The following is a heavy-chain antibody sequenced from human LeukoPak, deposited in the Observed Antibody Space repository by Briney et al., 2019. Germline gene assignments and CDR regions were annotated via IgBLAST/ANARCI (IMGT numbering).Heavy chain of an antibody. CDR1: GFTFSSYG. CDR3: AKDPHNTSGYMSGYFDH. D-gene: IGHD5-12*01. V-gene: IGHV3-23*01. CDR2: ISGSGGST. J-gene: IGHJ4*02. Sequence: GGSLRLSCAASGFTFSSYGMSWVRQAPGKGLEWVSAISGSGGSTYYADSVKGRFTISRDNSKKTLYLQMNSLRAEDTAVYYCAKDPHNTSGYMSGYFDHWGQGTLVTVSS.